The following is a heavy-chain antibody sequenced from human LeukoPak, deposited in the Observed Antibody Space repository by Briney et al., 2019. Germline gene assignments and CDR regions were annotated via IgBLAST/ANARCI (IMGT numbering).Heavy chain of an antibody. CDR3: ARDRGRLRLGLFDY. CDR2: INPNSGGT. D-gene: IGHD4-17*01. Sequence: ASVKVSCKASGYTFTGYYMHWVRQAPGQGLEWMGWINPNSGGTNYAQKFQGRVTMTRDTSISTAYMELSRLRSDDTAVYYSARDRGRLRLGLFDYWGQGTLVTVSS. J-gene: IGHJ4*02. V-gene: IGHV1-2*02. CDR1: GYTFTGYY.